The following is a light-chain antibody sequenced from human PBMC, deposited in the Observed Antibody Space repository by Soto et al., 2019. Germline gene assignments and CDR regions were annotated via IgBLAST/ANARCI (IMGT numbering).Light chain of an antibody. V-gene: IGKV3-15*01. CDR1: QSVSSD. Sequence: EFVMRQSPATLSVSPGEGATLSCRASQSVSSDLGWYQQKPGQAPRXXIYGASIRATGFPARFSGSRSGTDFTLTISSLQSEDFAVYYCQQYNTWPRTFGQGTQVDIK. CDR3: QQYNTWPRT. CDR2: GAS. J-gene: IGKJ1*01.